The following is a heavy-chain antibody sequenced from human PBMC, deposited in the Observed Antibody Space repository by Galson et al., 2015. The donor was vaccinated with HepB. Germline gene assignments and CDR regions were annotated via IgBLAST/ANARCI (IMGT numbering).Heavy chain of an antibody. J-gene: IGHJ4*02. CDR2: IYWDDDQ. CDR1: GFSLSTSEEG. D-gene: IGHD4-17*01. Sequence: PALVKPTQTLTLTCTYSGFSLSTSEEGVGVAWIRQPPGKALEWLALIYWDDDQRYSPSLKNRLTITKDSSKDQVVLIMTRMDPMDTATYYCAHIRDSASVRFDSWGQGAQVTASS. CDR3: AHIRDSASVRFDS. V-gene: IGHV2-5*02.